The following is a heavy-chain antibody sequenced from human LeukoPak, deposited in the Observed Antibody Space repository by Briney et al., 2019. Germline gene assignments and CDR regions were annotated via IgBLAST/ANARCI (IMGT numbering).Heavy chain of an antibody. V-gene: IGHV3-30*18. Sequence: GGSLRLSCAASGFTFSSYGMHWVRQAPGKGLEWVAVISYDGSNKYYADSVKGRFTISRDNSKNTLYLQMNSLRAEDTAVYYCAKFGGSGWFAEYFQHWGQGTLVTVSS. CDR1: GFTFSSYG. CDR2: ISYDGSNK. D-gene: IGHD6-19*01. CDR3: AKFGGSGWFAEYFQH. J-gene: IGHJ1*01.